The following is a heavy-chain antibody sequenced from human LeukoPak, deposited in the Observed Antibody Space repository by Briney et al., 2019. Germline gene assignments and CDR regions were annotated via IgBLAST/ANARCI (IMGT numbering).Heavy chain of an antibody. D-gene: IGHD7-27*01. CDR1: GFTFSSYA. CDR2: IFSDGTT. J-gene: IGHJ4*02. Sequence: PGGSLRLSCAASGFTFSSYAMTWVRQAPGKGLQWVSVIFSDGTTYYTDSVKGRFTISRDNSKNTLYLQLNSLRAEDMAVYYCAKTGGPWDWGQGTLVTVSS. CDR3: AKTGGPWD. V-gene: IGHV3-53*01.